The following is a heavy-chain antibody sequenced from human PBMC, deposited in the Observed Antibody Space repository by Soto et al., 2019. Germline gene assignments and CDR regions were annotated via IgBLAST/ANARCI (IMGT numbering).Heavy chain of an antibody. CDR1: GYTFTGYY. CDR2: INPNSGGT. CDR3: ARRGYYDFWSGYDYYYYGMDV. D-gene: IGHD3-3*01. J-gene: IGHJ6*02. Sequence: ASVKVSCKASGYTFTGYYMHWVRQAPGQGLEWMGWINPNSGGTNYAQKFQGRVTMTRDTSISTAYMELSRLRSDDTAVYYCARRGYYDFWSGYDYYYYGMDVWGQGTTVTVSS. V-gene: IGHV1-2*02.